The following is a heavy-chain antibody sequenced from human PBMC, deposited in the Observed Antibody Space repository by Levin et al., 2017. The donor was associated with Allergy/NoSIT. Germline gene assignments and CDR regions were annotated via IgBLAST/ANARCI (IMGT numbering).Heavy chain of an antibody. CDR3: VREYYDMLTGYDGMDV. D-gene: IGHD3-9*01. Sequence: GGSLRLSCAATGFXXGXYDMXWVXXXXXKGLEWVSGIGTSSDTYYADSVKGRFTISRENAKNSLYLQMNSLKDGDTAVYYCVREYYDMLTGYDGMDVWGQGTTVTVSS. CDR1: GFXXGXYD. CDR2: IGTSSDT. V-gene: IGHV3-13*01. J-gene: IGHJ6*02.